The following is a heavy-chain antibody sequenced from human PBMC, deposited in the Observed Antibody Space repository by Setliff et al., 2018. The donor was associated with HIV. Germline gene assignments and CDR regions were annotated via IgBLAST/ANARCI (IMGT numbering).Heavy chain of an antibody. CDR3: ASHPSVYGPPFDY. V-gene: IGHV3-48*03. CDR1: GFTFRSYE. Sequence: GGSLRLSCAASGFTFRSYEMNWVRQAPGKGLEWVSYISSSGNIIYYADSVKGRFTISRDNAKNSLYLRMNSLRAEVTAVYYCASHPSVYGPPFDYWGQGTLVTVSS. CDR2: ISSSGNII. D-gene: IGHD2-8*01. J-gene: IGHJ4*02.